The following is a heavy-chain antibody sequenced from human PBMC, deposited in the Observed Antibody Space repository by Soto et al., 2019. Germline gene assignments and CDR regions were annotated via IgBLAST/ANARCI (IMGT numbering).Heavy chain of an antibody. Sequence: GGSLRLSCAASGFTFSSYWMSWVRQAPGKGLEWVANIKQDGSEKYYVDSVKGRFTISRDNAKNSLYLQMNSLRAEDTAVYYFARGGDYIWGSYRFGPIYFDYWGQGTLVTVSS. D-gene: IGHD3-16*02. CDR1: GFTFSSYW. J-gene: IGHJ4*02. V-gene: IGHV3-7*01. CDR3: ARGGDYIWGSYRFGPIYFDY. CDR2: IKQDGSEK.